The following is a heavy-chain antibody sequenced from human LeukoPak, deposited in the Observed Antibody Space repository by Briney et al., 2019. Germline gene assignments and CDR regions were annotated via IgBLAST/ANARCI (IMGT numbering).Heavy chain of an antibody. CDR2: IIPIFGTA. D-gene: IGHD4-17*01. CDR1: GGTFISYA. V-gene: IGHV1-69*13. Sequence: SVKVSCKASGGTFISYAISWVRQAPGQGLEWMGGIIPIFGTANYAQKFQGRVTITADESTSTAYMELSSLRSEDTAVYYCARDLGYGDYYYYGMDVWGQGTTVTVSS. CDR3: ARDLGYGDYYYYGMDV. J-gene: IGHJ6*02.